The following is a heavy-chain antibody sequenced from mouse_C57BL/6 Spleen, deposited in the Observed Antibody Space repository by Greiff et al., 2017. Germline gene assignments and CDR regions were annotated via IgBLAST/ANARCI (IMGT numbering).Heavy chain of an antibody. D-gene: IGHD1-1*01. Sequence: VQLQQSGPGLVQPSPCLSITCTVSGFSLTSYGVHWVRQSPGKGLEWLGVIWSGGSTDYNAAFISRLSISKDNSKSQVFFKMTSLQADDTAIYYCARGGTVAMDYWGQGASVTVSS. V-gene: IGHV2-2*01. CDR2: IWSGGST. CDR1: GFSLTSYG. J-gene: IGHJ4*01. CDR3: ARGGTVAMDY.